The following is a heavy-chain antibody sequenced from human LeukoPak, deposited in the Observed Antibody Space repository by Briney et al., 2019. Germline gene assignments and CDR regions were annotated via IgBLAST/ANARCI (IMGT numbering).Heavy chain of an antibody. CDR2: IYYSGTT. Sequence: SETLSLTCTVSGDSISSSSYYWGWIRQPPGKGLEWIGSIYYSGTTYFNPSLKSRVTISVDTSKNQFSLKLTSVTAADTAVYYCARQGYCSSTNCYVDYWGQGTLVTVSS. V-gene: IGHV4-39*01. CDR1: GDSISSSSYY. J-gene: IGHJ4*02. CDR3: ARQGYCSSTNCYVDY. D-gene: IGHD2-2*01.